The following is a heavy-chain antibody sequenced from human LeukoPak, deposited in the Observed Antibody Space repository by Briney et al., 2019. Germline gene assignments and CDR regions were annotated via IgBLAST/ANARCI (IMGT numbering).Heavy chain of an antibody. D-gene: IGHD3-22*01. CDR2: ISGSGGST. Sequence: PGGSLRLSCAASGFTFSIYAMSWVRQAPGKGLEWVSAISGSGGSTYYADSVKGRFTISRDNSKNTLYLQMNSLRAEDTAVYYCAKDRSEDYYDSRHDAFDIWGQGTMVTVSS. CDR3: AKDRSEDYYDSRHDAFDI. CDR1: GFTFSIYA. J-gene: IGHJ3*02. V-gene: IGHV3-23*01.